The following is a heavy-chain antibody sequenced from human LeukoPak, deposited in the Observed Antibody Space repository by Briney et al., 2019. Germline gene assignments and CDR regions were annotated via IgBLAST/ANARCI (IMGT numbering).Heavy chain of an antibody. CDR1: GFTFSSYA. D-gene: IGHD2-2*01. Sequence: GGSLRLSCAAPGFTFSSYAMHWVRQAPGKGLEYVSAISSNGGSTYYANSVKGRFTISRDNSKNTLYLQVGSLRAEDMAVYYCARDKRYCSSTSCYASRLWFGELLNYGMDVWGQGTTVTVSS. CDR3: ARDKRYCSSTSCYASRLWFGELLNYGMDV. V-gene: IGHV3-64*01. CDR2: ISSNGGST. J-gene: IGHJ6*02.